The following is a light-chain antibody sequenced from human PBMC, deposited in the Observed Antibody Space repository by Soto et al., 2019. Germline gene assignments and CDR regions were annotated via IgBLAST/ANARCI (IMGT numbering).Light chain of an antibody. V-gene: IGKV3-20*01. J-gene: IGKJ1*01. CDR2: GAS. CDR3: HQYGSSPAT. CDR1: QIISSSY. Sequence: EIVLSQSPRTLSLSPGERATLSCRASQIISSSYLAWYQQRPGQAPRLLIYGASSRATGIPDRFSGSGSGTDFTVTISRLEPEDFAVYYCHQYGSSPATFGQGTKVDIK.